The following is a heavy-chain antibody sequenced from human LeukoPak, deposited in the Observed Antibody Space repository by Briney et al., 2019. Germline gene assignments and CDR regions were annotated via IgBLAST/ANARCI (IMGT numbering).Heavy chain of an antibody. CDR2: ISGGSSSI. CDR3: ARGGYDILTGYQGYYYYYMDV. Sequence: GGSLRLSCAASGFIVSSYSLNWVRQAPGKGLEWVSYISGGSSSIYYADSVKGRFTISRDNAKNSLYLQMNSLRAEDTAVYYCARGGYDILTGYQGYYYYYMDVWGKGTTVTVSS. V-gene: IGHV3-48*04. J-gene: IGHJ6*03. D-gene: IGHD3-9*01. CDR1: GFIVSSYS.